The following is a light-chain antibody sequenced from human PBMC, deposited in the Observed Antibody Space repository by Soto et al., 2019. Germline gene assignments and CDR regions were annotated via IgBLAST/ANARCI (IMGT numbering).Light chain of an antibody. CDR3: QQRRKWPPYN. V-gene: IGKV3-11*01. J-gene: IGKJ2*01. CDR1: QSVSSY. Sequence: EIVLTQSPATLSLSPGERATLSCRASQSVSSYLAWYQQKPGQAPRLLIYDASNRATGIPARFSGSGSGTDFTLTISSLKPEDFTVYYCQQRRKWPPYNFGQGTKLEIK. CDR2: DAS.